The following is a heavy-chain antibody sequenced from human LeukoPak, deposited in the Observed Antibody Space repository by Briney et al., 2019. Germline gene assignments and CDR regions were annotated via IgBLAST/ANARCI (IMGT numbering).Heavy chain of an antibody. CDR3: ARVSVVVAAPDAFDI. V-gene: IGHV4-34*01. CDR2: INHSGST. D-gene: IGHD2-15*01. Sequence: SETLSLTCAVYGGSFSGYYWSWIRQPPGKGLEWIGEINHSGSTNYNPSLKSRVTISVDTSKNQFSLKLSSVTAADTAVYYCARVSVVVAAPDAFDIWGQGTMVTASS. J-gene: IGHJ3*02. CDR1: GGSFSGYY.